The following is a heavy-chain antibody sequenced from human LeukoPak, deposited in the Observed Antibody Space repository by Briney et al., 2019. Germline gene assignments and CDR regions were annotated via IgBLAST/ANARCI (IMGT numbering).Heavy chain of an antibody. Sequence: ASVKVSCKASGGTFSSYAISWVRQAPGQGLEWMGRIIPIFGTANYAQKFQGRVTITTDEPTGTAYMELSSLRSEDTAVYYCASPQVAHDAFDIWGQGTMVSVSS. D-gene: IGHD2-15*01. CDR2: IIPIFGTA. CDR3: ASPQVAHDAFDI. J-gene: IGHJ3*02. V-gene: IGHV1-69*05. CDR1: GGTFSSYA.